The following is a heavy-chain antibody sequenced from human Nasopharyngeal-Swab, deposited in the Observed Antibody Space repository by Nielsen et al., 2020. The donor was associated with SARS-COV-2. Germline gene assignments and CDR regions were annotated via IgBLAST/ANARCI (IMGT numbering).Heavy chain of an antibody. V-gene: IGHV4-30-4*01. Sequence: WIRQPPGKGLEWIGYIYYSGSTYYNPSLKSRVTISVDTSKNQFSLKLSSVTAADTAVYYCARDPTPLNYYYYYMDVWGKGTTVTVSS. CDR3: ARDPTPLNYYYYYMDV. CDR2: IYYSGST. J-gene: IGHJ6*03.